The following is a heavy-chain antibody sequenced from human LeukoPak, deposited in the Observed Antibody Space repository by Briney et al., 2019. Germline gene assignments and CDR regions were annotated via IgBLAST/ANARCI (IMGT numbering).Heavy chain of an antibody. J-gene: IGHJ4*02. D-gene: IGHD1-1*01. V-gene: IGHV5-10-1*04. CDR2: IDPSDSYT. Sequence: GESLQISCKGFRYSFTSHWINWVRQLPGKGLEWMGRIDPSDSYTKYSPSFQGQVTISADKSINTAYLQWSSLKASDTAMYYCARWEVATDLNYFDYWGQGTLVTVSS. CDR3: ARWEVATDLNYFDY. CDR1: RYSFTSHW.